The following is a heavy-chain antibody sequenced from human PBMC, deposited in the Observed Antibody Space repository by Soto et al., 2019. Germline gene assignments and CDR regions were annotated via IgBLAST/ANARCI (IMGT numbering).Heavy chain of an antibody. V-gene: IGHV1-69*13. J-gene: IGHJ6*02. CDR1: GGTFSSYA. D-gene: IGHD6-6*01. CDR3: ARGNDSSSSQMQYYYYGMDV. CDR2: IIPIFGTA. Sequence: GASVKVSCKASGGTFSSYAISWVRQAPGQGLEWMGGIIPIFGTANYAQKFQGRVTITADESTSTAYMELSSLRSEDTAVYYCARGNDSSSSQMQYYYYGMDVWGQGTTVTVSS.